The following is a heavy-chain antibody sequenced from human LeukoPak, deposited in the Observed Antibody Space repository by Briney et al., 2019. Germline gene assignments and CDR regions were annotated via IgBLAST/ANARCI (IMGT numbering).Heavy chain of an antibody. D-gene: IGHD6-13*01. J-gene: IGHJ4*02. CDR1: GGSISSYY. CDR3: ARASSIPAVDY. V-gene: IGHV4-59*01. Sequence: SETLSLTCTVSGGSISSYYWSWIRQPPGKGLEWIGYIYYSGSTNYNPSLKSRVTISVDTSKNQFSLKLSSVTAADTAVYYCARASSIPAVDYWGQGTLVTVSS. CDR2: IYYSGST.